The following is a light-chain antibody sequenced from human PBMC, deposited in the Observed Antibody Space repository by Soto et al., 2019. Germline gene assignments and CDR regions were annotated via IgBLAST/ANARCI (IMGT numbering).Light chain of an antibody. V-gene: IGKV1-27*01. J-gene: IGKJ1*01. CDR3: QKYNSAPWT. CDR1: QVIRNY. CDR2: AAS. Sequence: DIQMTQSPSSLSASVGDRVTITCRASQVIRNYLAWYQQKPGKVPKLLIYAASTLKSGVPSRFSGSGSGTDFTLTISSLQPEDVATYYCQKYNSAPWTFGQGTKVEIK.